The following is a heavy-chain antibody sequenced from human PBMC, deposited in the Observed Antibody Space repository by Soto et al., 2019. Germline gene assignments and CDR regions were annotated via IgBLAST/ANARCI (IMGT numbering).Heavy chain of an antibody. CDR3: ARHSGYGVLGDY. D-gene: IGHD5-12*01. CDR2: ISGSGGST. Sequence: EVQLLESGGGLVQPGGSLRLSCAASGFTFTSYAMSWVRQAPGKGLEWVSAISGSGGSTYYADSVKGRFTISRDNSKNTLYLQMTSLRAEDTAVYCCARHSGYGVLGDYWGQGTLVTVSS. J-gene: IGHJ4*02. V-gene: IGHV3-23*01. CDR1: GFTFTSYA.